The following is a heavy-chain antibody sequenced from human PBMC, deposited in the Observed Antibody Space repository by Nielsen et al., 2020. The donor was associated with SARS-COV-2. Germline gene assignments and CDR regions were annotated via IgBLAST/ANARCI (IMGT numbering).Heavy chain of an antibody. J-gene: IGHJ4*02. D-gene: IGHD5-18*01. V-gene: IGHV3-74*01. Sequence: GESLKISCAASGFTFADSWMHWVRQAPEKGLEWISRINREGYTRDYADSVKGRFTISRDNAANTLSLQMRSLRAEDTAVYFCIRAGTYNYGLAYWGQGVLVKVSS. CDR2: INREGYTR. CDR3: IRAGTYNYGLAY. CDR1: GFTFADSW.